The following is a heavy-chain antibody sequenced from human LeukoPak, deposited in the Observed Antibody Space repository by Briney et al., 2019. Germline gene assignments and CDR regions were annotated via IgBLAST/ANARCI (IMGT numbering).Heavy chain of an antibody. CDR2: IYCSGST. Sequence: PSETLSLTCTVSGGSISSGDYYWSWIRQPPGKGLEWIGYIYCSGSTYYNPSLKSRVTISVDTSKNQFSLKLSSVTAADTAVYYCAREGPVVGIWAFDIWGQGTMVTVSS. CDR3: AREGPVVGIWAFDI. D-gene: IGHD2-21*01. CDR1: GGSISSGDYY. V-gene: IGHV4-30-4*08. J-gene: IGHJ3*02.